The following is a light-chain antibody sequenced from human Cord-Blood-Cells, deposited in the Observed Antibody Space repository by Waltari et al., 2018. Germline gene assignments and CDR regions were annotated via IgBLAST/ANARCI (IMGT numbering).Light chain of an antibody. V-gene: IGLV2-23*01. CDR1: SRDVGSYNL. J-gene: IGLJ3*02. CDR3: CSYAGSSPWV. Sequence: QSALTQPASVSGSPGQSITISCTGTSRDVGSYNLVSWYQQHPGKAPRLMIYEGSKRPSGVSNRFSGSKSGNTASLTISGLQAEDEADYYCCSYAGSSPWVFGGGTKLTVL. CDR2: EGS.